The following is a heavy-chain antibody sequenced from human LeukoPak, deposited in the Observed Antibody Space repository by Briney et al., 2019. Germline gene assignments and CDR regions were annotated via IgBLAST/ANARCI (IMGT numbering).Heavy chain of an antibody. D-gene: IGHD3-22*01. V-gene: IGHV4-4*07. CDR1: GGSISSYY. CDR3: ARGAYYYDSSGPLFDY. Sequence: PSETLSLTCTVSGGSISSYYWSWIRQPAGKGLEWIGRIYTSGSTNYNPSLKSRVTMSVDMSKNQFSLKLSSVTAADTAVYYCARGAYYYDSSGPLFDYWGQGTLVTVSS. J-gene: IGHJ4*02. CDR2: IYTSGST.